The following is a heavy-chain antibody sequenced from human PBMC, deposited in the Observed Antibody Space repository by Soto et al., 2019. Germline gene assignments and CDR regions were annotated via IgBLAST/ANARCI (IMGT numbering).Heavy chain of an antibody. Sequence: SETLSLPCTASCGSISSHYWRWVRQAPGKGLEWIGHIYYRGSTNYNPSLRSRSTISVDTSNNQFSLKVNSVTTADTAVYYCARDGREASGMDVWGQGTKGTVS. CDR2: IYYRGST. CDR1: CGSISSHY. V-gene: IGHV4-59*11. D-gene: IGHD1-26*01. CDR3: ARDGREASGMDV. J-gene: IGHJ6*02.